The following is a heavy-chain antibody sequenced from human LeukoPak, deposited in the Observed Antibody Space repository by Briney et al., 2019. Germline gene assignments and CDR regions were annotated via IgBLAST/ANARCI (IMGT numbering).Heavy chain of an antibody. Sequence: ASVKVSCKASGYTFTSYDINWVRQATGQGLEWMGWMNPNSGNTGYAQKFQGRVTMTRNTSISTAYMELSSLRSEDTAVYYCARTEDTAMASRYYYYYMDVWGKGTTVTVSS. CDR2: MNPNSGNT. CDR3: ARTEDTAMASRYYYYYMDV. D-gene: IGHD5-18*01. CDR1: GYTFTSYD. V-gene: IGHV1-8*01. J-gene: IGHJ6*03.